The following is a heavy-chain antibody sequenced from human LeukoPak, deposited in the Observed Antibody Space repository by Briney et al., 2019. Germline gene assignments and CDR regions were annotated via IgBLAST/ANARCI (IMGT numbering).Heavy chain of an antibody. CDR2: IKQDGSEK. CDR1: GFTFNNYW. Sequence: PGGSLRLSCAASGFTFNNYWMSWVRQAPGKGLEWVANIKQDGSEKYYVDSVKGRFTISRDNAKNSLYLQMSSLRVEDTAVYYCASHDGAAAGYYFDYWGQGTLVTVSS. D-gene: IGHD6-13*01. V-gene: IGHV3-7*01. J-gene: IGHJ4*02. CDR3: ASHDGAAAGYYFDY.